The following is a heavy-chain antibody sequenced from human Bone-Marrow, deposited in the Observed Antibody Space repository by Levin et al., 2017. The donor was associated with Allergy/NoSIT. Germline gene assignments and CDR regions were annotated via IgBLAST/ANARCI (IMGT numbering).Heavy chain of an antibody. Sequence: GESLKISCAASGFTFSSYAMSWVRQAPGKGLEWVSAISGSGGSTYYADSVKGRFTISRDNSKNTLYLQMNSLRAEDTAVYYCAKILEEVTIFGGKDYWGQGTLVTVSS. CDR1: GFTFSSYA. V-gene: IGHV3-23*01. J-gene: IGHJ4*02. CDR3: AKILEEVTIFGGKDY. CDR2: ISGSGGST. D-gene: IGHD3-3*01.